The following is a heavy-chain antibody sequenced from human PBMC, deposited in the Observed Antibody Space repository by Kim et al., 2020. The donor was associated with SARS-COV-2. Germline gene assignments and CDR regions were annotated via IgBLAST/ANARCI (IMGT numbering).Heavy chain of an antibody. CDR3: ARHGPHGDYVKNYYYHMDV. CDR1: GYSFTSYW. CDR2: IYPGDSDT. J-gene: IGHJ6*03. D-gene: IGHD4-17*01. V-gene: IGHV5-51*01. Sequence: GESLKISCKGSGYSFTSYWIGWVRQMPGKGLEWMGIIYPGDSDTRYSPSFQGQVTISADKSISTAYLQWSSLKASDTAMYYCARHGPHGDYVKNYYYHMDVWGKGTTVTVSS.